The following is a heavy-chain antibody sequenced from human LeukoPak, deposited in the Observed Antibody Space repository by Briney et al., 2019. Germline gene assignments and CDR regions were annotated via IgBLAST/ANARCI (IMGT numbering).Heavy chain of an antibody. CDR2: INHSGST. J-gene: IGHJ4*02. CDR3: ARGPPSNLAVAGTYFDY. D-gene: IGHD6-19*01. V-gene: IGHV4-34*01. Sequence: GSLRLSCAASGFTFSSYSMNWVRQPPGKGPEWIGEINHSGSTNYNPSLKSRVTISVDTSKNQFSLKLSSVTAADTAVYYCARGPPSNLAVAGTYFDYWGQGTLVTVSS. CDR1: GFTFSSYS.